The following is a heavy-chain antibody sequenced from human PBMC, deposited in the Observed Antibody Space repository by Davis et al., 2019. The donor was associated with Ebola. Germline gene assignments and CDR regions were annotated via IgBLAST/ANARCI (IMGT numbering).Heavy chain of an antibody. CDR3: SREVRGGFSPMDL. D-gene: IGHD5-18*01. J-gene: IGHJ6*04. V-gene: IGHV3-30*04. CDR2: MHYDGSDR. Sequence: GESLKISCVGSGFFFSTYAMHWVRQAPGKGLEWLAVMHYDGSDRQYAASVKGRFTISRDNARNTLYLQMNSLRAEDTAVYYCSREVRGGFSPMDLWGTGTTVTVSS. CDR1: GFFFSTYA.